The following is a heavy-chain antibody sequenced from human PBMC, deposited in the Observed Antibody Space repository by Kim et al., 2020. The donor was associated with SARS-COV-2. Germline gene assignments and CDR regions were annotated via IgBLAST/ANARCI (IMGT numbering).Heavy chain of an antibody. CDR2: IYYSGST. D-gene: IGHD6-13*01. Sequence: SETLSLTCTVSGGSISSSSYYWGWIRQPPGKGLEWIGSIYYSGSTYYNPSLKSRVTISVDTSKNQFSLKLSSVTAADTAVYYCARQAGRWIAAAGGYYY. J-gene: IGHJ6*01. V-gene: IGHV4-39*01. CDR1: GGSISSSSYY. CDR3: ARQAGRWIAAAGGYYY.